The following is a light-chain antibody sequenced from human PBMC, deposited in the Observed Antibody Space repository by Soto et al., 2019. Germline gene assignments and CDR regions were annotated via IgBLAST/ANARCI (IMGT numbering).Light chain of an antibody. CDR3: QQYKSFSLT. CDR1: QSVSYW. V-gene: IGKV1-5*03. CDR2: KAS. Sequence: DIQMTQSPSTLSASVGDRVTITCRASQSVSYWLAWYQQKPGKAPNLLIYKASSLKSGVPSRFSGSGSGTEFTLTISSLQADDFATYYCQQYKSFSLTFGGGTRVEVK. J-gene: IGKJ4*01.